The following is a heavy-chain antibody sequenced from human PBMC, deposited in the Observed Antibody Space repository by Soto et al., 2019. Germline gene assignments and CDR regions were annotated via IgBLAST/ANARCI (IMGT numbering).Heavy chain of an antibody. V-gene: IGHV3-30*18. Sequence: QVQLVESGGGVVQPGRSLRLSCAASGFTFSSYGMHWVRQAPGKGLEWVAVISYDGSYKYYADSVKGRFTISRDDSKNTLYLQMNSLRAEDTAVYYCTKWNGGFDYWGQGTLVTVSS. CDR2: ISYDGSYK. D-gene: IGHD3-16*01. CDR3: TKWNGGFDY. J-gene: IGHJ4*02. CDR1: GFTFSSYG.